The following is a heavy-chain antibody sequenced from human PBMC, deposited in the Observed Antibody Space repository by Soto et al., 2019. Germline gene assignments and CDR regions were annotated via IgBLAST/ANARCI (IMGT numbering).Heavy chain of an antibody. V-gene: IGHV1-8*01. CDR3: ARGPRKSIAALTGAFYYYYGMDV. J-gene: IGHJ6*02. CDR2: MNPNSGNT. Sequence: ASVKVSCKASGYTFTSYDINWVRQATGQGLEWMGWMNPNSGNTGYAQKFQGRVTMTRNTSISTAYMELSSLRSEDTAVYYCARGPRKSIAALTGAFYYYYGMDVWGQGTTVTVSS. CDR1: GYTFTSYD. D-gene: IGHD6-6*01.